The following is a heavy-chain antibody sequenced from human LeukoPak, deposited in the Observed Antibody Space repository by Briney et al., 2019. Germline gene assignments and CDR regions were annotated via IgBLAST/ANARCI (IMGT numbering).Heavy chain of an antibody. J-gene: IGHJ4*02. Sequence: GGSLRLSCAASGFTFSRNAMSWVRQAPGKGPEWVSSISGSGGSTYYADSVKGRFTISRDNAKNSLFLQMNSLRAEDTAVYYCARLPAYCSSTSCYYDYWGQGTLVTVSS. CDR2: ISGSGGST. CDR1: GFTFSRNA. D-gene: IGHD2-2*01. V-gene: IGHV3-23*01. CDR3: ARLPAYCSSTSCYYDY.